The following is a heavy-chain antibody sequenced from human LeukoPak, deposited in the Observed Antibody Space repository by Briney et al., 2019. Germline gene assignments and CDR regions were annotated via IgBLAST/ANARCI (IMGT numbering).Heavy chain of an antibody. D-gene: IGHD3-10*01. CDR3: ARHGSGVHFSRFDP. CDR2: IYYSGST. Sequence: SETLSLTCSVSGGSISSSSSYWGWIRQPPGKGLEWIGSIYYSGSTYYNPSLKSRVTISVDTSKNQFSLKLSSVTAADTAVYYCARHGSGVHFSRFDPWGQGTLVTVSS. V-gene: IGHV4-39*01. CDR1: GGSISSSSSY. J-gene: IGHJ5*02.